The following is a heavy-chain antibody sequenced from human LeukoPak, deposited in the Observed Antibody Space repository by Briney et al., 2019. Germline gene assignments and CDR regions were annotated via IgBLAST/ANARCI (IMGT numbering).Heavy chain of an antibody. D-gene: IGHD6-13*01. V-gene: IGHV3-30*18. CDR2: ISYDGSNK. CDR1: GFTFSSYG. J-gene: IGHJ4*02. CDR3: AKDASSSWFFDY. Sequence: GGSLRLSCAASGFTFSSYGMHWVRQAPGKGLEWMAVISYDGSNKYYADSVKGRFTISRDNSKNTLYLQMNSLRAEDTAVYYCAKDASSSWFFDYWGQGTLVTVSS.